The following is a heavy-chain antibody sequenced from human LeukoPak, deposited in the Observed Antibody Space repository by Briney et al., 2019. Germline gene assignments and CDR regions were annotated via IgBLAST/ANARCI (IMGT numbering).Heavy chain of an antibody. CDR3: ARDQGDGYTRTYFDY. V-gene: IGHV3-53*01. CDR1: GFTVSSNY. CDR2: FKTKYHQ. Sequence: GGSLRLSCAASGFTVSSNYMSWVRQAPGKGLEWVSTFKTKYHQVYYAESVRGRFTTSTDNSKNTLYLQMNSLRAEDTAVYYCARDQGDGYTRTYFDYWGQGTLVTVSS. J-gene: IGHJ4*02. D-gene: IGHD5-24*01.